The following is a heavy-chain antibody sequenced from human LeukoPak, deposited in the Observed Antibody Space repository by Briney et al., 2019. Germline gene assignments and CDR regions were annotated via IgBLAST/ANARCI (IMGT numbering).Heavy chain of an antibody. J-gene: IGHJ6*03. CDR3: ARVTYSSGWIWYYYMDV. CDR1: GYTFTGYY. V-gene: IGHV1-2*02. Sequence: ASVKVSCKASGYTFTGYYMHWVRQAPGQGLEWMGWINPNSGGTNYAQKFQGRVTMTRDTSIGTAYMELRSLRSDDTAVYYCARVTYSSGWIWYYYMDVWGKGTTVTVSS. CDR2: INPNSGGT. D-gene: IGHD6-19*01.